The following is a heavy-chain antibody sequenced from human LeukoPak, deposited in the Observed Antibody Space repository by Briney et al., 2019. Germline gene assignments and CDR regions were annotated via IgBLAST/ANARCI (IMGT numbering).Heavy chain of an antibody. CDR1: GYTFTSYD. CDR2: IIPIFGTA. V-gene: IGHV1-69*13. D-gene: IGHD6-13*01. J-gene: IGHJ4*02. CDR3: ARTQQLDYYFDY. Sequence: SVKVSCKASGYTFTSYDISWVRQATGQGLEWMGGIIPIFGTANYAQKFQGRVTITADESTSTAYMELSSLRSEDTAVYYCARTQQLDYYFDYWGQGTLVTVSS.